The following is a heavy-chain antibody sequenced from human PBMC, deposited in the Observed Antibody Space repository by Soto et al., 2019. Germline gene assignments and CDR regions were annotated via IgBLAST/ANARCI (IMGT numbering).Heavy chain of an antibody. CDR1: GFTFSSYG. CDR3: ARDCGSYHGREWAFDI. D-gene: IGHD2-15*01. J-gene: IGHJ3*02. CDR2: ISYDGSNK. V-gene: IGHV3-30*03. Sequence: HPGGSLRLSCASSGFTFSSYGMHCFRQAPGKGLEWVAVISYDGSNKYYADSVKGRFTISRDNSKNTLYLQMNSLRAEDTAVYYCARDCGSYHGREWAFDIWGQGTMVTVSS.